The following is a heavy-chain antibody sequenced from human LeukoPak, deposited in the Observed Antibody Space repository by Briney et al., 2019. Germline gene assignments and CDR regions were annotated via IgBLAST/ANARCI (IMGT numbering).Heavy chain of an antibody. Sequence: ASVKVSCKASGYTFTGYYMHWVRQAPGQGLEWMGWINPNSGGTNYAQKFQGRVTMTRDTSISTAYMELSRLRSDDTAVDYCARSLLSIAAAGTGDNWFDPWGQGTLVTVSS. CDR2: INPNSGGT. CDR3: ARSLLSIAAAGTGDNWFDP. D-gene: IGHD6-13*01. J-gene: IGHJ5*02. V-gene: IGHV1-2*02. CDR1: GYTFTGYY.